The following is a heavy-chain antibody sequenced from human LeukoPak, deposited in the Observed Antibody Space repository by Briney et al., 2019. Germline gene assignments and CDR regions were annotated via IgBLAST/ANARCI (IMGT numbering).Heavy chain of an antibody. CDR2: INHSGST. CDR3: ARRSSWYPAIFDY. D-gene: IGHD6-13*01. CDR1: GGSFSGYY. J-gene: IGHJ4*02. Sequence: KPSETLSLTCAVYGGSFSGYYWSWIRQPPGKGLEWIGEINHSGSTNYNPSLKSRVTISVDTSKNQFSLKLSSVTAADTAVYYCARRSSWYPAIFDYWGQGTLVTVSS. V-gene: IGHV4-34*01.